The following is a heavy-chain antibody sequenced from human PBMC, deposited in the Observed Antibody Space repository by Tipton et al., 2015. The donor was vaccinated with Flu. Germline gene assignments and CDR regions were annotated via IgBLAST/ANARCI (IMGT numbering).Heavy chain of an antibody. D-gene: IGHD3-16*02. Sequence: TLSLTCTVSGGSISSSSYYWGWIRQPPGKGLEWIGSIYYSGSTYYNPSLKSRVTISVDTSKNQFSLKLCSVTAADTAVYYCARTFPSTYYDYVWGSYRYTRDAFDIWGQGTMVTVSS. CDR1: GGSISSSSYY. J-gene: IGHJ3*02. V-gene: IGHV4-39*07. CDR2: IYYSGST. CDR3: ARTFPSTYYDYVWGSYRYTRDAFDI.